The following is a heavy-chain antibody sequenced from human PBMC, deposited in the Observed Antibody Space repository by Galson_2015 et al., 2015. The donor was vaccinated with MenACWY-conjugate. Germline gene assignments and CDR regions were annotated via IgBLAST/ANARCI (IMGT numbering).Heavy chain of an antibody. D-gene: IGHD2/OR15-2a*01. CDR3: VVNSYGS. CDR2: IRGSGDGT. J-gene: IGHJ4*02. CDR1: GFAFSNYN. V-gene: IGHV3-64D*06. Sequence: RLSCAASGFAFSNYNLHWVRQAPGKGLEYVAAIRGSGDGTYYADSVKGRFTISRDNSKNTLSLHMSSLRTEDTAVYYCVVNSYGSWGQGTLVTVSS.